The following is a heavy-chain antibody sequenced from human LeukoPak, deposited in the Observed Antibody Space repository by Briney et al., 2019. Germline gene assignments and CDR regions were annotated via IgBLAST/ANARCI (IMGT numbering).Heavy chain of an antibody. Sequence: QSGGSLRLSCAASGFTFDDYAMHWVRQAPGKGLEWVSLISWDGGSTYYADSVKGRFTISRDNSKNSLYLQMNSLRAEDTALYYCAKAAGYSSSDYYYMDVWGKGTTVTVSS. CDR3: AKAAGYSSSDYYYMDV. J-gene: IGHJ6*03. CDR1: GFTFDDYA. CDR2: ISWDGGST. V-gene: IGHV3-43D*03. D-gene: IGHD6-13*01.